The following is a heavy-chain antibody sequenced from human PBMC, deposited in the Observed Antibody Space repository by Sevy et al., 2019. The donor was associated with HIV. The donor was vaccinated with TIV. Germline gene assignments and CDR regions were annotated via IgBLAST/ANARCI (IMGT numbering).Heavy chain of an antibody. Sequence: GGSLRLSCAASGLTFRSYDMFWVRQAPGKGLEWVAVIWYDGSNKQYADSVKGRFTISRDNSKNTLYLQMNNLRDEDTAMYYCTNDIIMVGGVIRHIWGQGTMVTVSS. V-gene: IGHV3-33*06. CDR2: IWYDGSNK. CDR3: TNDIIMVGGVIRHI. D-gene: IGHD3-10*01. J-gene: IGHJ3*02. CDR1: GLTFRSYD.